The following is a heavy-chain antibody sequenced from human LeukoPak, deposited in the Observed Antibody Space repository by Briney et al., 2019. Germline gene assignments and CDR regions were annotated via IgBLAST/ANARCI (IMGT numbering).Heavy chain of an antibody. J-gene: IGHJ4*02. CDR3: AKATYYYDSSGYPISKYYFDY. CDR1: GFTFSSYS. CDR2: ISSSSSTI. Sequence: PGGSLRLSCAASGFTFSSYSMNWVRQAPGKGLEWVSYISSSSSTIYYADSVKGRFTISRDNAKNSLYLQMNSLRAEDTAVYYCAKATYYYDSSGYPISKYYFDYWGQGTLVTVSS. D-gene: IGHD3-22*01. V-gene: IGHV3-48*01.